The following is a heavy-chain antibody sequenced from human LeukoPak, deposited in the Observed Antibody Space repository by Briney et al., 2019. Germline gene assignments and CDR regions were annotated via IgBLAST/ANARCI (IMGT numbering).Heavy chain of an antibody. V-gene: IGHV3-23*01. CDR2: ISASGDST. CDR1: GFTFSSYA. J-gene: IGHJ4*02. CDR3: AKIYYDNSGYYLYYFDY. D-gene: IGHD3-22*01. Sequence: GGSLRLSCAASGFTFSSYAMHWVRQAPGKGLEWVSGISASGDSTYYADSVKGRFTISRDTSKNTLYLQMNSLRVEDTAVYYCAKIYYDNSGYYLYYFDYWGQGTLVTVSS.